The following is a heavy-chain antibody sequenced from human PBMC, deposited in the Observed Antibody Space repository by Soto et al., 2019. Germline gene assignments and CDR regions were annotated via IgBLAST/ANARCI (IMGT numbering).Heavy chain of an antibody. CDR1: GFGFNGYD. CDR2: ISTAGDT. J-gene: IGHJ6*02. D-gene: IGHD3-16*01. CDR3: ARVGDRFDGMDV. V-gene: IGHV3-13*01. Sequence: EVQLVESGGGLVQPGGSLRLSCAASGFGFNGYDMHWVRQAPGKNLEWVAAISTAGDTYYLGSVKGRFTISREDAKNSLSLQMNSLRVGDTAVYYCARVGDRFDGMDVWGQGTTGTVSS.